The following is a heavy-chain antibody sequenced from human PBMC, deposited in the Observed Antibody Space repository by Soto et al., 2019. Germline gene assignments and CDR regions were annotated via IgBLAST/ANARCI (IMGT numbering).Heavy chain of an antibody. CDR1: GFTFSSYW. CDR3: ARVRTRGSSGAFDI. V-gene: IGHV3-7*03. D-gene: IGHD6-6*01. Sequence: GGSLRLSCAASGFTFSSYWMSWVRQAPGKGLEWVANIKQDGSEKYYVDSVKGRFTISRDSAKNSLYLQMNSLRAEDTAVYYCARVRTRGSSGAFDIWGQGTMVTVSS. J-gene: IGHJ3*02. CDR2: IKQDGSEK.